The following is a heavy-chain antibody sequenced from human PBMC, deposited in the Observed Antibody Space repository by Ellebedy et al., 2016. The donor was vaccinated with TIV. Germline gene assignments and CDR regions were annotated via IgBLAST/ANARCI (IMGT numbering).Heavy chain of an antibody. CDR1: GFTFSTYA. D-gene: IGHD4-17*01. CDR3: AVRVTKLY. V-gene: IGHV3-23*01. CDR2: LTPGGVT. J-gene: IGHJ4*02. Sequence: PGGSLRLSCVVSGFTFSTYAMRRFRQAPGKGLEWVSALTPGGVTFYADSVKGRFTISRDSSKNTLYLQINSLRDEDTAVYYCAVRVTKLYWGQGTLVTVSS.